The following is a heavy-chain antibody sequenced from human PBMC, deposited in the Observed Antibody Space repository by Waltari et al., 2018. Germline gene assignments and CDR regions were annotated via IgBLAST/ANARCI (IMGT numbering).Heavy chain of an antibody. CDR2: ISWNSGII. CDR3: AKGRLRSISSLDY. CDR1: GFTFDDYA. V-gene: IGHV3-9*03. D-gene: IGHD3-3*01. Sequence: EVQLVESGGGLVQPGRSLRLSCAASGFTFDDYAMHWVRQAPGKGLEWVSGISWNSGIIGYADSVKGRFTISRDNAKNSLYLQMNSLRAEDMALYYCAKGRLRSISSLDYWGQGPLVTVSS. J-gene: IGHJ4*02.